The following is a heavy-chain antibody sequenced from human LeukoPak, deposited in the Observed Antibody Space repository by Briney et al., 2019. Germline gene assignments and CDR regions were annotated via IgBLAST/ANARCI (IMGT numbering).Heavy chain of an antibody. J-gene: IGHJ5*02. CDR3: ARGIYSMVRGVPNWFDP. CDR1: GGSISSYY. D-gene: IGHD3-10*01. V-gene: IGHV4-4*09. Sequence: SETLSLTCTVSGGSISSYYWSWIRQPPGKGLEWIGYIYTSGSTNYNPSLKSRVTISVDTSKNQFSLKLSSVTAADTAVYYCARGIYSMVRGVPNWFDPWGQGTLVTVS. CDR2: IYTSGST.